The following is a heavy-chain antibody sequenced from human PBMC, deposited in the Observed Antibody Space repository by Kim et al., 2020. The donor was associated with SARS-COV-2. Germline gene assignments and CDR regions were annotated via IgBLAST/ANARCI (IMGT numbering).Heavy chain of an antibody. Sequence: SETLSLTCTVFGDSISYSNYYWGWIRQPPGKGLEWIGSFHYSGSTHYNPSLKSRVIISVDPSKNQFSLKLSSVTAADTAVFYCARQGAGATRPPDYWGRGTLTTVSS. J-gene: IGHJ4*02. V-gene: IGHV4-39*01. CDR1: GDSISYSNYY. D-gene: IGHD1-26*01. CDR3: ARQGAGATRPPDY. CDR2: FHYSGST.